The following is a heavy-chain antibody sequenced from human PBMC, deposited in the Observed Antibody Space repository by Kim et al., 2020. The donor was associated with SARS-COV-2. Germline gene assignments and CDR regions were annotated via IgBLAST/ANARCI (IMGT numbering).Heavy chain of an antibody. CDR2: IKSKTDGGTT. J-gene: IGHJ4*02. CDR1: GFTFSNAW. CDR3: IIIWYSGRIDY. D-gene: IGHD1-26*01. Sequence: GGSLRLSCAASGFTFSNAWMSWVRQAPGKGLEWVGRIKSKTDGGTTDYAAPVKGRFTISRDDSKNTLYLQMNSLKTEDTAVYYCIIIWYSGRIDYWGQGTLVTVSS. V-gene: IGHV3-15*01.